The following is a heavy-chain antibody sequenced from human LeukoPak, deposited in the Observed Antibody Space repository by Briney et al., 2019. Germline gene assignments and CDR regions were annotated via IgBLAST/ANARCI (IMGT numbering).Heavy chain of an antibody. J-gene: IGHJ4*02. V-gene: IGHV4-31*03. CDR2: VRYGGNT. Sequence: TLSLTCTASGASISSGTYYWTWIRQHPGKGLEWIGYVRYGGNTYYNPSLKSRVAISVDTSKNQLSLKLNSVTAADTAVYYCARSDSRGYHYVYWGQGTLVTVSS. CDR1: GASISSGTYY. CDR3: ARSDSRGYHYVY. D-gene: IGHD3-22*01.